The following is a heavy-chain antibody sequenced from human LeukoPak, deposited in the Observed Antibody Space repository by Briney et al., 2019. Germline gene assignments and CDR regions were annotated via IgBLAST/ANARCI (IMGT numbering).Heavy chain of an antibody. J-gene: IGHJ2*01. CDR1: EFTFSDYT. D-gene: IGHD3-9*01. V-gene: IGHV3-21*01. CDR2: ISGSSSYI. CDR3: ARFLKTGYWAQYYYFDL. Sequence: GGSLRLSCAASEFTFSDYTMNWARQAPGKGLEWVSSISGSSSYIHYADSVKGRFTISRDNAKNSLYLQMNSLRAEDTAVYYCARFLKTGYWAQYYYFDLWGRGTLVTVSS.